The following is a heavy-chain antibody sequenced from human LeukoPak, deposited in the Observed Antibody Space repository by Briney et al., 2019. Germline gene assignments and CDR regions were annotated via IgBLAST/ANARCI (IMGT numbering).Heavy chain of an antibody. J-gene: IGHJ4*02. CDR2: ISWNSGSI. CDR1: GFTFDDYA. Sequence: PGGSLRLSCAASGFTFDDYAMHWVRQALGKGLEWVSGISWNSGSIGYADSVKGRFTISRDNAKNSLYLQMNSLRAEDTALYYCAKGPGYYDFWSGLPYYFDYWGQGTLVTVSS. D-gene: IGHD3-3*01. V-gene: IGHV3-9*01. CDR3: AKGPGYYDFWSGLPYYFDY.